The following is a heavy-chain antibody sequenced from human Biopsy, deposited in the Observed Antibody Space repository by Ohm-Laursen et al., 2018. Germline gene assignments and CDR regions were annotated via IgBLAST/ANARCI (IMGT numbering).Heavy chain of an antibody. V-gene: IGHV4-59*01. Sequence: SETLSLTCTVSGGPLNSYYWSWIRQPPGKGLEWIGYIYYSGIAANYNPSLKGRVTISVDTSKHQFSLGLTSATAADTAVYYCARGGFGLDGYNSPWGRETLVIVSS. CDR1: GGPLNSYY. CDR3: ARGGFGLDGYNSP. D-gene: IGHD5-24*01. CDR2: IYYSGIAA. J-gene: IGHJ5*02.